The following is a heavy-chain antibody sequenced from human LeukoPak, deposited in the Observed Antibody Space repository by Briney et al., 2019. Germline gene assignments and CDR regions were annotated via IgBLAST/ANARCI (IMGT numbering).Heavy chain of an antibody. CDR1: GYTFTSYA. CDR2: INTNTGNP. V-gene: IGHV7-4-1*02. CDR3: ARDGVYDFWSGYFHFDY. Sequence: ASVKVSCKASGYTFTSYAMNWVRQAPGQGLEWMGWINTNTGNPTYAQGFTGRFVFSLDTSVSTAYLQISSLKAEGTAVYYCARDGVYDFWSGYFHFDYWGQGTLVTVSS. J-gene: IGHJ4*02. D-gene: IGHD3-3*01.